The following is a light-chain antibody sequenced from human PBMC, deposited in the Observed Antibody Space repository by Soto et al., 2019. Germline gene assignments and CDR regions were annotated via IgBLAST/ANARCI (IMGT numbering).Light chain of an antibody. J-gene: IGKJ2*01. CDR2: AAS. CDR3: QQLNSYPLT. CDR1: QGISSY. Sequence: DIQLTQSPSFLSASVGDRVTITCRASQGISSYLAWYQQKPGKAPKLLIYAASTLQSGVPSRFSGSGSGTEFTLTISSLQPEDFATYYCQQLNSYPLTFGQGTKV. V-gene: IGKV1-9*01.